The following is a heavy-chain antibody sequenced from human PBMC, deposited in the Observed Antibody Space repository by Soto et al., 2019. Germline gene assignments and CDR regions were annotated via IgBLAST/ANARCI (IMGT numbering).Heavy chain of an antibody. CDR2: VYYSGST. CDR1: GISISNGGYN. CDR3: ARGIQHYYDSSAYYYDY. D-gene: IGHD3-22*01. J-gene: IGHJ4*02. V-gene: IGHV4-31*03. Sequence: TLPLPRTVSGISISNGGYNWSLSRQYPGKGLEWIGYVYYSGSTYYNPSLQSRVTMSVDTSKNQFSLKLSSVTAADTAVFYCARGIQHYYDSSAYYYDYWGQGTLVTVS.